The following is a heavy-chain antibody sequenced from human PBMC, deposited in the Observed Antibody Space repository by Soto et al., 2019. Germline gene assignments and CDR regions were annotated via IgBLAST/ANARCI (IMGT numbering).Heavy chain of an antibody. Sequence: HPGGSLRLSCAASGFTFSSYAMSWVRQAPGKGLEWVSGISGSGGSTYYADSVKGRFTISRDNSKNTLYLQMNSLRAEDTAVYYCADGGNRPWLQLLGYWGQETLVTASS. CDR3: ADGGNRPWLQLLGY. V-gene: IGHV3-23*01. J-gene: IGHJ4*02. D-gene: IGHD5-12*01. CDR2: ISGSGGST. CDR1: GFTFSSYA.